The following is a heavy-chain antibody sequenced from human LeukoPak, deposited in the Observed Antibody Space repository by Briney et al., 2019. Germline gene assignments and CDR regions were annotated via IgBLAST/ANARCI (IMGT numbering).Heavy chain of an antibody. Sequence: PGRSLRLSCAGSGFTLDDYAMHWVRQTPGKGLEWVSGISWNRGSIGYADSVKGRFTISREKDKKSLSLQMNSLRAEDTALYYCAKARVGATELIDYWGQGTLVTVSS. V-gene: IGHV3-9*01. CDR2: ISWNRGSI. CDR3: AKARVGATELIDY. D-gene: IGHD1-26*01. CDR1: GFTLDDYA. J-gene: IGHJ4*02.